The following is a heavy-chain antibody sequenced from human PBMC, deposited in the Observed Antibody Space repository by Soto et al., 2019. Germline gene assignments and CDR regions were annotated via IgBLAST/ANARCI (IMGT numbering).Heavy chain of an antibody. CDR3: AVGHYDSSGKLGLDY. Sequence: LSLTCTVSGGSISSGGYYWSWIRQHPGKGLEWIGYIYYSGSTYYNPSLKSRVTISVDASKNQFSLKLTSVTAADTAVYYCAVGHYDSSGKLGLDYWGQGTLVTVSS. D-gene: IGHD3-22*01. CDR2: IYYSGST. V-gene: IGHV4-31*03. J-gene: IGHJ4*02. CDR1: GGSISSGGYY.